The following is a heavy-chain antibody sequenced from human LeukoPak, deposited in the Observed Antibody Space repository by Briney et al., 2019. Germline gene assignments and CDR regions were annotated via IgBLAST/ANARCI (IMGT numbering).Heavy chain of an antibody. CDR1: GGSISSYY. CDR2: IYYSGST. D-gene: IGHD3-3*01. CDR3: ASQTEIDFWSGYQIDY. J-gene: IGHJ4*02. Sequence: PSETLSLTCTVSGGSISSYYWSWIRQPPGKGLEWIGYIYYSGSTNYNPSLKSRVTISVDTSKNQFSLKLSSVTAADTAVYYCASQTEIDFWSGYQIDYWGQGTLVTVSS. V-gene: IGHV4-59*12.